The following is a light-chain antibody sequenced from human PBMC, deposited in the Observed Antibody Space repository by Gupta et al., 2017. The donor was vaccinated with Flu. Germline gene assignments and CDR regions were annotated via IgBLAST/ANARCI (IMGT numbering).Light chain of an antibody. J-gene: IGLJ1*01. V-gene: IGLV1-44*01. Sequence: TISCSGSSSNIGTNAVHWYQQVPGTAPKLLIYDNNQRPSGVPDRFSGSKSGTSAALAISGLQSEDEADYCCAAWDDSLNGHYVFGTGTEVTVL. CDR1: SSNIGTNA. CDR2: DNN. CDR3: AAWDDSLNGHYV.